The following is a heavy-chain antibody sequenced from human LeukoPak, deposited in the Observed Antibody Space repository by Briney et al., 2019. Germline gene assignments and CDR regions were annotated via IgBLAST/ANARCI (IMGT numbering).Heavy chain of an antibody. CDR2: IYYSGST. V-gene: IGHV4-39*01. Sequence: SETLSLTCTVSGGSISSSSYYWGWIRQPPGKGLEWIGSIYYSGSTYYNPSLKSRVAISVDTSENQFSLKLSSVTAADTAVYYCAGASVAVLDYWGQGTLVTVSS. D-gene: IGHD2-15*01. CDR1: GGSISSSSYY. J-gene: IGHJ4*02. CDR3: AGASVAVLDY.